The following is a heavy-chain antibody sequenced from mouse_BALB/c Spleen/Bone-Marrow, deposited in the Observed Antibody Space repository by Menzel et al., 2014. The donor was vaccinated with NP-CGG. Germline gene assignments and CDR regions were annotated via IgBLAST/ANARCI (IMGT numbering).Heavy chain of an antibody. V-gene: IGHV1-69*02. CDR2: IYPSDSYT. J-gene: IGHJ2*01. Sequence: QVQLQQSGAELVRPGSSVKLSCKASGYTFTSYWINWVKQRPGQGLEWIGNIYPSDSYTNYNQKFKDKATLTVDKSSSTAYMQLSSPTSEDYAVYYCARSYGSSYAYYFAYSGQGTTLPISS. CDR3: ARSYGSSYAYYFAY. D-gene: IGHD1-1*01. CDR1: GYTFTSYW.